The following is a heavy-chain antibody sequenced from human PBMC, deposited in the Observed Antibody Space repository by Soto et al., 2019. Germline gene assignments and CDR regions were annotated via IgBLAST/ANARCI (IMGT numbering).Heavy chain of an antibody. CDR2: VSGSGGTT. CDR1: GFTFSSYA. Sequence: PGGSLRLSCAASGFTFSSYAMSWVRQAPGKGLEWISAVSGSGGTTYYADSVKGRFTSTRDNSENTVHLKMNTLRAEDTAVYYCAKSIAAAGYYYYYGMDVWGQGITVTVSS. D-gene: IGHD6-13*01. V-gene: IGHV3-23*01. J-gene: IGHJ6*02. CDR3: AKSIAAAGYYYYYGMDV.